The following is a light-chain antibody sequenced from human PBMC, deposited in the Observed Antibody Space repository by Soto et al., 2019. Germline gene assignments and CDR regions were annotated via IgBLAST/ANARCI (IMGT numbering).Light chain of an antibody. CDR1: QSVSSSY. Sequence: EIVLTQSPGHLSLSPGERAPLSCRASQSVSSSYLAWYQQKPGQAPRLLIYGASSRATGIPDRFSGSGSGTDFTLTISRLEPEDFAVYYCQQYCSSPPYTFGQGTKLEIK. V-gene: IGKV3-20*01. J-gene: IGKJ2*01. CDR3: QQYCSSPPYT. CDR2: GAS.